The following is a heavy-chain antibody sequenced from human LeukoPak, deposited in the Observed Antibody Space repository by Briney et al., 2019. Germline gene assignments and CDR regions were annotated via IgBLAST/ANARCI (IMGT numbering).Heavy chain of an antibody. CDR2: IRKTGTT. CDR3: ARREGPNYDYVWGSYRNNWFDP. D-gene: IGHD3-16*02. CDR1: GGSISNYY. V-gene: IGHV4-59*01. J-gene: IGHJ5*02. Sequence: SETLSLTCSVSGGSISNYYWSWIRQPPGKGLEWIAYIRKTGTTNYSPSLKSRVTISLDTSRNQFSLKLSSVTAADTAVYYCARREGPNYDYVWGSYRNNWFDPWGQGTLVTVSS.